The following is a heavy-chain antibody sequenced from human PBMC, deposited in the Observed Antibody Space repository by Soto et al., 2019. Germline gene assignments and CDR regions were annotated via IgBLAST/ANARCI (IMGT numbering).Heavy chain of an antibody. CDR2: IHYTRRT. CDR1: GDSITIGGHL. V-gene: IGHV4-31*01. J-gene: IGHJ6*04. Sequence: PSETLSLTCTVSGDSITIGGHLWTWILQSPGKGLEWIGHIHYTRRTYTNPSLKGQVYISLDTSKNQFSLNLHSVTAADTAVYLCARDWMTTVSFYYGSDALGKESTLTISS. CDR3: ARDWMTTVSFYYGSDA. D-gene: IGHD4-4*01.